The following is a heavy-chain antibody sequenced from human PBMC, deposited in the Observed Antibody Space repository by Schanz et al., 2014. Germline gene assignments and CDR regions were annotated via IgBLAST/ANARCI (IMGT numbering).Heavy chain of an antibody. CDR2: ISSGGNP. V-gene: IGHV3-23*01. D-gene: IGHD1-1*01. CDR3: ARGRVLES. J-gene: IGHJ5*02. CDR1: GFTFSSYA. Sequence: EVHLLDSGGGLVQPGGSLRLSCAASGFTFSSYAMSWVRQAPGKGLEWVSSISSGGNPYYANSVKGRFGISRDNSENTLYLQMSSLRVEDTAVYYCARGRVLESWGQGTLVTVSS.